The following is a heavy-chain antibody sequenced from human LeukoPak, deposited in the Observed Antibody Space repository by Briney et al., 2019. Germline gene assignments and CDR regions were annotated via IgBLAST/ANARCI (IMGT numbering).Heavy chain of an antibody. V-gene: IGHV3-33*01. J-gene: IGHJ3*02. CDR3: ARDRRYSSNWYAYDI. CDR2: IWDDGSNK. D-gene: IGHD6-13*01. CDR1: GFSFSSYG. Sequence: PGGSLRLSCATSGFSFSSYGMHWVRQAPGKGLEWVALIWDDGSNKYYADSVKGRFTISRDNSKNTLYLQMDSLRPEDTAIYYCARDRRYSSNWYAYDIWGQGTMVTVSS.